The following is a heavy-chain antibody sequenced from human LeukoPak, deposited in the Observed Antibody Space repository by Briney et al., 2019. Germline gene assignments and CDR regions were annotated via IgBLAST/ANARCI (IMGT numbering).Heavy chain of an antibody. CDR2: IYTSGST. V-gene: IGHV4-4*09. CDR3: ARQYTYASNWFDP. CDR1: VGSIRSYY. J-gene: IGHJ5*02. Sequence: SETLSLTCTLSVGSIRSYYGSWIPQPPAKALEGVGYIYTSGSTNYNPSLKSRVTILVDTSKNQFSLKLTSVTAADTAVYYCARQYTYASNWFDPWGRGTLVTVSS. D-gene: IGHD5-18*01.